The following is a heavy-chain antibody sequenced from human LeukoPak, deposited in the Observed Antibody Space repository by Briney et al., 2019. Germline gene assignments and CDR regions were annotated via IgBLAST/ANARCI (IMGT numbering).Heavy chain of an antibody. V-gene: IGHV3-23*01. CDR3: ARARLRFLEWLF. D-gene: IGHD3-3*01. Sequence: PGGSLRLSCAASGFTFSNYAMGWVRQAPGKGPEWVSTISGSAGSTDYADSVKGRFTISRDNSKNTLYLQMNSLRAEDTAVYYCARARLRFLEWLFGGQGTLVTVSS. CDR2: ISGSAGST. CDR1: GFTFSNYA. J-gene: IGHJ4*02.